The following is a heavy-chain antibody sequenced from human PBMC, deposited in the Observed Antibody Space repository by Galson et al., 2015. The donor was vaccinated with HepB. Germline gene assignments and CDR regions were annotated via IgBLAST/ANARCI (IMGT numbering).Heavy chain of an antibody. CDR3: ARRSGSYSYFDS. V-gene: IGHV3-33*08. J-gene: IGHJ4*02. Sequence: SLRLSCAASGFTFSNYGMHWVRQAPGKGLEWVPLYDGNNKYYADSVKGRFIISRDNSKSTLFLHMDSLRAEDTAVYYCARRSGSYSYFDSWGQGTLVTVSS. D-gene: IGHD1-26*01. CDR2: YDGNNK. CDR1: GFTFSNYG.